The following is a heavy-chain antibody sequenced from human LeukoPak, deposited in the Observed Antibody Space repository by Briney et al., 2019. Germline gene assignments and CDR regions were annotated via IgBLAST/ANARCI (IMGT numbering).Heavy chain of an antibody. V-gene: IGHV1-18*01. J-gene: IGHJ1*01. CDR3: TIAAAEYFQH. CDR2: ISAYNGNT. Sequence: ASVTVSCKASGYTFTSYGISWVRQAPGQGLEWMGWISAYNGNTNYAQKLQGRVTMTTDTSTSTAYMELRSLRSDDTAVYYCTIAAAEYFQHWGQGTRVPVSS. D-gene: IGHD6-25*01. CDR1: GYTFTSYG.